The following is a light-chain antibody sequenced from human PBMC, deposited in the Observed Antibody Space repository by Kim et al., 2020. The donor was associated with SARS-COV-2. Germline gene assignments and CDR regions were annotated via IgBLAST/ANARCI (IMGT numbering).Light chain of an antibody. CDR1: HSLAFTDGNTY. CDR2: RVS. Sequence: DVVMTQSPLSLPVTLGQPASFSCRSSHSLAFTDGNTYLSWFQQRPGQPPRRLIYRVSKRDSGVPDRFSGRGSGTDFALQISRVEAEGVGIYFCMQSTHWPRTFGQGTKVDIK. CDR3: MQSTHWPRT. J-gene: IGKJ1*01. V-gene: IGKV2-30*01.